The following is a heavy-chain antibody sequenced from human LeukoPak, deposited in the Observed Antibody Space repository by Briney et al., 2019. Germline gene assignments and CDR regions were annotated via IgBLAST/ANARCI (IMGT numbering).Heavy chain of an antibody. D-gene: IGHD1-26*01. V-gene: IGHV1-69-2*01. J-gene: IGHJ4*02. CDR2: VDPEDGET. Sequence: GASVKVSCKASGYTFTGYYMHWVRQAPGQGLEWMGLVDPEDGETIYAEKFQGRVTITADTSTDTAYMELSSLRSEDTAVYYCATDYGSGSYDYWGQGTLVTVSS. CDR3: ATDYGSGSYDY. CDR1: GYTFTGYY.